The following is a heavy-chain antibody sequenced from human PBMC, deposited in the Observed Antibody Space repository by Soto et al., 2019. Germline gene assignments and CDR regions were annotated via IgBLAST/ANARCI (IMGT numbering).Heavy chain of an antibody. CDR3: AKDLYSNTRDAFDI. CDR1: GFFFEEYA. Sequence: EVQLLESGGGLVQPGRSLRLSCAASGFFFEEYAMHWVRQAPGKGLEWVSGISWNNGSGVYADSVKGRFTISRDNAKNSLYLQMNSLRAEDTALYYCAKDLYSNTRDAFDIWGQGTMVTVS. CDR2: ISWNNGSG. V-gene: IGHV3-9*01. J-gene: IGHJ3*02. D-gene: IGHD6-13*01.